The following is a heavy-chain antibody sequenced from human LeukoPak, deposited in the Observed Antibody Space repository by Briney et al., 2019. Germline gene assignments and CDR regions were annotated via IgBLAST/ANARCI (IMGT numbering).Heavy chain of an antibody. J-gene: IGHJ5*02. V-gene: IGHV4-4*07. CDR3: ARDSGYSSSWYDNWFDP. CDR2: IYTSGST. CDR1: GGSISSYY. Sequence: PSETQSLTCTVSGGSISSYYWSWIRQPAGKGLEWIGRIYTSGSTNYNPSLKSRVTMSVDTSKNQFSLKLSSVTAADTAVYYCARDSGYSSSWYDNWFDPWGQGTLVTVSS. D-gene: IGHD6-13*01.